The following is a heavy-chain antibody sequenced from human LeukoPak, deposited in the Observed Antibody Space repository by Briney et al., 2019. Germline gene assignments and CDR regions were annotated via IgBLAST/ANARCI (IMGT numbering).Heavy chain of an antibody. D-gene: IGHD3-9*01. CDR1: GFTFSSYG. CDR3: AKDPYYDILTGYSQGTAFDI. V-gene: IGHV3-30*18. Sequence: GGSLRLSCAASGFTFSSYGMHWVRQAPGKGLEWVAVISYDESNKYYADSVKGRFTISRDNSKNTLYLQMNSLRAEDTAVYYCAKDPYYDILTGYSQGTAFDIWGQGTMVTVSS. J-gene: IGHJ3*02. CDR2: ISYDESNK.